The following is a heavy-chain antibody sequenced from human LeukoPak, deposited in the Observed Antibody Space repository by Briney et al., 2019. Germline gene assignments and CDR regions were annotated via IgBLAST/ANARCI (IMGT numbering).Heavy chain of an antibody. D-gene: IGHD6-6*01. V-gene: IGHV1-69*06. CDR2: IIPIFGTA. CDR3: ARGRGSSSFSGYYYYMDV. J-gene: IGHJ6*03. CDR1: GGTFSSHA. Sequence: SVKVSCKASGGTFSSHAISWVRQAPGQGLEWMGGIIPIFGTANYAQKFQGRVTITADKSTSTAYMELSSLRSEDTAVYYCARGRGSSSFSGYYYYMDVWGKGTTVTVSS.